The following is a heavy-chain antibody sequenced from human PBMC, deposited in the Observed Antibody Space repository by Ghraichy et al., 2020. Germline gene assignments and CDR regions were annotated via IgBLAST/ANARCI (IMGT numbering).Heavy chain of an antibody. CDR2: IYSGGST. CDR1: GFTVSSNY. Sequence: GSLRLSCAASGFTVSSNYMSWVRQAPGKGLEWVSVIYSGGSTYYADSVKGRFTISRDNSKNTLYLQMNSLRAEDTAVYYCARGSSNYDFWSGYAGGGYYFDYWGQGTLVTVSS. CDR3: ARGSSNYDFWSGYAGGGYYFDY. D-gene: IGHD3-3*01. V-gene: IGHV3-53*01. J-gene: IGHJ4*02.